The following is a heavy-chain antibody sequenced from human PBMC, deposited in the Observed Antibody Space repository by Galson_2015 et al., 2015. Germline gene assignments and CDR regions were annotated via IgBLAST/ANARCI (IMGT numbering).Heavy chain of an antibody. J-gene: IGHJ4*02. CDR2: IKQDGSDT. D-gene: IGHD5-12*01. Sequence: SLRLSCAASGFTFSNYWMLWVRQAPGKGPEWVATIKQDGSDTYYGDSVRGRFTVSRDNANNLLHLQMNSLRAEDTAVYYCARDVPPRHSGYDWVNWGQGTLVTVSS. CDR3: ARDVPPRHSGYDWVN. V-gene: IGHV3-7*03. CDR1: GFTFSNYW.